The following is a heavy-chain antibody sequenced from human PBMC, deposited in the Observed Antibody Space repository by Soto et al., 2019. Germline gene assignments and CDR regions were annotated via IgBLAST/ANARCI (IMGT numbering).Heavy chain of an antibody. J-gene: IGHJ4*02. CDR3: AKDLRDIVVVVAATRVPLDY. Sequence: SMRPSCAAAGFTFSSYAMSWVRQAPGKGLEWVSAISGSGGSTYYADSVKGRFTISRDNSKNTLYLQMNSLRAEDTAVYYCAKDLRDIVVVVAATRVPLDYWGQGTLVTVS. CDR2: ISGSGGST. V-gene: IGHV3-23*01. D-gene: IGHD2-15*01. CDR1: GFTFSSYA.